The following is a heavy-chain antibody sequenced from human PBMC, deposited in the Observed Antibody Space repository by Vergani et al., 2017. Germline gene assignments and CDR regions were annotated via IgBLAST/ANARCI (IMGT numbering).Heavy chain of an antibody. D-gene: IGHD3-22*01. CDR2: IYTSGST. CDR3: AREVSYYYDSSGYFNDAFDI. Sequence: QVQLQESGPGLVKPSQTLSLTCTVSGGSISSGSYYWSWIRQPAGKGLEWIGRIYTSGSTNYNPSLKSRVTISVDTSKNQFSLKLSSVTAADTAVYYCAREVSYYYDSSGYFNDAFDIWGQGTMVTVSS. J-gene: IGHJ3*02. V-gene: IGHV4-61*02. CDR1: GGSISSGSYY.